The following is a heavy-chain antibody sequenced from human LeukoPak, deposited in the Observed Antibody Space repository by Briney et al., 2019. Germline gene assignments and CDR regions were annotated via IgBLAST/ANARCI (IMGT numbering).Heavy chain of an antibody. CDR2: SYYSGST. D-gene: IGHD2-2*01. J-gene: IGHJ6*03. V-gene: IGHV4-59*01. Sequence: SETLSLTCTVSGGSLSSYYWSWIRQPPGKGLEGIGDSYYSGSTNYNPSRKSRVTISVDTSKTQFSLKLSSVTAADTAVYYCARAGCSSTSCYDLPGYYYMDVWGKGTTVTVSS. CDR1: GGSLSSYY. CDR3: ARAGCSSTSCYDLPGYYYMDV.